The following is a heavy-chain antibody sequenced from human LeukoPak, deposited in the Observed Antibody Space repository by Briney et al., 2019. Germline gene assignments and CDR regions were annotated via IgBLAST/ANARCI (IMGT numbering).Heavy chain of an antibody. V-gene: IGHV1-46*01. Sequence: ASVKVSCKAPGYTFTRYYLHWVRQAPGQGLEWMGIINPSGGSTRYAQKFQGRVTMTRDTSTSTVYMELSSLRSEDTAVYYCASYQYDSSGYYLPYWGQGTLVTVSS. D-gene: IGHD3-22*01. CDR1: GYTFTRYY. J-gene: IGHJ4*02. CDR3: ASYQYDSSGYYLPY. CDR2: INPSGGST.